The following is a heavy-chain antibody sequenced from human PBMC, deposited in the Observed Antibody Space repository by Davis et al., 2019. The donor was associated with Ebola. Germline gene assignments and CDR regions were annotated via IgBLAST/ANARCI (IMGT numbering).Heavy chain of an antibody. V-gene: IGHV4-59*12. CDR1: GFTFSSYW. D-gene: IGHD4-11*01. CDR2: ISYSGGT. J-gene: IGHJ3*02. Sequence: ESLKISCAASGFTFSSYWMSWVRQAPGKGLEWIGYISYSGGTFHSSSLKSRVTMSIDTSKNQFSLKLNSVSAADTAVYYCARDLGDSNYGRVYIWGQGTMVTVSS. CDR3: ARDLGDSNYGRVYI.